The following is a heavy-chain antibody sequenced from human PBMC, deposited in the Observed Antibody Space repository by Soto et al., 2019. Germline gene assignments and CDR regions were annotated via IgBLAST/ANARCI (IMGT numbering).Heavy chain of an antibody. CDR1: GGSISSSSYY. CDR2: IYYSGST. J-gene: IGHJ4*02. V-gene: IGHV4-39*01. Sequence: SETLSLTCTVSGGSISSSSYYWGWIRQPPGKGLEWIGSIYYSGSTYYNPSLKSRVTISVDTSKNQFSLRLSSVTAADTAVYYCARHDSGYYWYYFDYWGQGTLVTVSS. D-gene: IGHD3-22*01. CDR3: ARHDSGYYWYYFDY.